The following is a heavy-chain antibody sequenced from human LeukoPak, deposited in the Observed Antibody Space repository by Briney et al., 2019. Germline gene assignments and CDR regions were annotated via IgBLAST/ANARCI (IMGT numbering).Heavy chain of an antibody. J-gene: IGHJ6*03. CDR3: ARSNPYYYCMDV. Sequence: PSETLSLTCSVSGGSISSHYWSWIRQPPGKGLEWIGYVFYTGSTNHNPSLKSRVTISIDTSKNQFSLKLSSVTAADTAVYYCARSNPYYYCMDVWGKGTTVTVSS. CDR1: GGSISSHY. V-gene: IGHV4-59*11. D-gene: IGHD1-14*01. CDR2: VFYTGST.